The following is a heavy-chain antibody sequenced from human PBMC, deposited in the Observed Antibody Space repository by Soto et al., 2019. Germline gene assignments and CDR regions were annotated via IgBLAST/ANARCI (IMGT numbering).Heavy chain of an antibody. CDR1: GFTFSSYS. J-gene: IGHJ4*02. V-gene: IGHV3-21*04. D-gene: IGHD3-10*01. CDR2: ISSSSSYI. Sequence: PGGYLRLSCAASGFTFSSYSMNWVRQAPGKGLEWVSSISSSSSYIYYADSAKGRFTISRDNAKNTLFLQMNSLRAEDTAIYYCAKKVNSGSGSQFFDYWGQGTLVTVSS. CDR3: AKKVNSGSGSQFFDY.